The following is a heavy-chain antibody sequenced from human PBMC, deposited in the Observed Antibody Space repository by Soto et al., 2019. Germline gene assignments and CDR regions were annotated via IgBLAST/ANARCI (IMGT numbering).Heavy chain of an antibody. Sequence: EVQLLESGGGLVQPGGSLRLSCAASGFTFSSYAMSWVRQAPGKGLEWVSAISGSGGSTYYADSVKGRFTISRDNSKNTLYLQMNSLRAEDTAVYYCAKRKRNSLRGGTLWFGELNQGSHFDYWGQGTLVTVSS. J-gene: IGHJ4*02. V-gene: IGHV3-23*01. CDR1: GFTFSSYA. D-gene: IGHD3-10*01. CDR3: AKRKRNSLRGGTLWFGELNQGSHFDY. CDR2: ISGSGGST.